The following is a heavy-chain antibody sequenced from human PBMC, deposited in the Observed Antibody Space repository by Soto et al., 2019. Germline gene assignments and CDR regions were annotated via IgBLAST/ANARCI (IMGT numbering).Heavy chain of an antibody. CDR3: ARVRYRNTGNDPAWLAP. CDR2: INAGNGNT. D-gene: IGHD1-1*01. CDR1: GYTFTSYA. J-gene: IGHJ5*02. Sequence: ASVKVSCKASGYTFTSYAMHWVRQAPGQRLEWMGWINAGNGNTKYSQKFQGRVTITRDTSASTAYMELSSLRSEDTAVYYCARVRYRNTGNDPAWLAPWAQGTLVPVSS. V-gene: IGHV1-3*01.